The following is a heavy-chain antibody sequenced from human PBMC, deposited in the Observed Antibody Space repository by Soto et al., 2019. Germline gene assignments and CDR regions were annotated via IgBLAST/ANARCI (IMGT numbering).Heavy chain of an antibody. J-gene: IGHJ6*02. CDR2: IIPIFGTA. D-gene: IGHD1-26*01. V-gene: IGHV1-69*06. CDR1: GGTFSRYA. CDR3: ARVTKTVGYYGMDV. Sequence: SVKVSGKASGGTFSRYAISWVRQAPGQGLEWMGGIIPIFGTANYAQKFQGRVTITADKSTSTAYMELSSLRSEDTAVYYCARVTKTVGYYGMDVWGQGTTVTVSS.